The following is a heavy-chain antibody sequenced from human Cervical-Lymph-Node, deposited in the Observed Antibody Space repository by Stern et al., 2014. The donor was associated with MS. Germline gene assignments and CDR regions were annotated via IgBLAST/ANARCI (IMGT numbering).Heavy chain of an antibody. CDR2: IWHDGSIK. V-gene: IGHV3-33*01. Sequence: VQLVESGGGVVLPGRSLRLSCAASGFTFSSYGMHWVRQAPGKGLEWVTVIWHDGSIKQYADSVMGRFTISKDNDRSTLYLQMNSLRAEDTAVYYCARGGLWGAYAPMDVWGQGTTVTVPS. CDR1: GFTFSSYG. CDR3: ARGGLWGAYAPMDV. J-gene: IGHJ6*02. D-gene: IGHD3-16*01.